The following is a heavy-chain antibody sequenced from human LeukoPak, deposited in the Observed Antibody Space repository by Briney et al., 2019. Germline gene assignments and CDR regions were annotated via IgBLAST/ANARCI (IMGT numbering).Heavy chain of an antibody. V-gene: IGHV3-53*01. J-gene: IGHJ4*02. CDR1: GFTVSSNS. D-gene: IGHD4/OR15-4a*01. CDR3: ARRAGAYSHPYDY. Sequence: PGGSLRLSCTVSGFTVSSNSMSWVRQAPGQGLEWVSFIYSDNTHYSDSVKGRFTISRDNSKNTLYLQMNSLRAEDTAVYYCARRAGAYSHPYDYWGQGTLVTVPS. CDR2: IYSDNT.